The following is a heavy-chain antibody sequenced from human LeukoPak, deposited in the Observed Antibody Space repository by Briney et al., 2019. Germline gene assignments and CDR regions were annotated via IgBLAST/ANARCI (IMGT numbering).Heavy chain of an antibody. D-gene: IGHD6-13*01. V-gene: IGHV4-4*07. J-gene: IGHJ6*02. CDR3: AREKRQQLSRGYGMDV. CDR2: IYTSGTT. CDR1: GGSISSYY. Sequence: PSETLSLTSTVSGGSISSYYWSWIRQPAGQGLEWIGLIYTSGTTNYNPSLKSRVTMSVDTSKNQFSLKLSSVTAADTAVYYCAREKRQQLSRGYGMDVWGQGTTVTVSS.